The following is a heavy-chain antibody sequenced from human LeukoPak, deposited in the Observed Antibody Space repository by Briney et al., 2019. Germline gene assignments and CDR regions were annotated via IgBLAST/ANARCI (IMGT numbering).Heavy chain of an antibody. Sequence: SETLSLTCTVSGGSIISSSYYWGWIRQPPGKGLEWIGSIYYSGNTDYNPSLKSRVTISVETSKNQFSLKLSSVTAADTAVYYCARDRYYYDSSGYYHFDYWGQGTLVTVSS. CDR1: GGSIISSSYY. J-gene: IGHJ4*02. V-gene: IGHV4-39*07. D-gene: IGHD3-22*01. CDR3: ARDRYYYDSSGYYHFDY. CDR2: IYYSGNT.